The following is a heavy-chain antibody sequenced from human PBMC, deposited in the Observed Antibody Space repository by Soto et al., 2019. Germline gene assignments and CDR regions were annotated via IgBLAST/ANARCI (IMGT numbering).Heavy chain of an antibody. Sequence: EVQLVESGGGLVQPGGSLRLSCATSGFTFSSYWMHWVRQAPGKGLVWVSRINSDGSSVTYADSVKGRFTISRDNAKNTLYLEMNSLRVEDTAVYYCARPGSSGWLSSFDPWGQGTMVTVSS. CDR1: GFTFSSYW. CDR2: INSDGSSV. J-gene: IGHJ5*02. D-gene: IGHD3-22*01. CDR3: ARPGSSGWLSSFDP. V-gene: IGHV3-74*03.